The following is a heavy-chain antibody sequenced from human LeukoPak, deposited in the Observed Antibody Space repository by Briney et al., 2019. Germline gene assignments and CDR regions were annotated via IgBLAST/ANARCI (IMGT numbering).Heavy chain of an antibody. CDR3: ARALGYGGNDYFVY. V-gene: IGHV1-69*02. Sequence: SVKVSCKASGGTFSSYTISWARQAPGQGLEWMGRIIPILGIANYAQKFQGRVTITADKSTSTAYMELSSLRSEDTAVYYCARALGYGGNDYFVYWGQGTLVTVSS. D-gene: IGHD4-23*01. J-gene: IGHJ4*02. CDR1: GGTFSSYT. CDR2: IIPILGIA.